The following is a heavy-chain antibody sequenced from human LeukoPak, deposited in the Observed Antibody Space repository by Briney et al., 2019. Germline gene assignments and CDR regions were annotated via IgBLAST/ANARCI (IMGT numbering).Heavy chain of an antibody. D-gene: IGHD6-13*01. Sequence: IPIFGTANYAQKFQGRVPITTDESTSTAYMELSSLRSENTAVYYCARVVAAAGMDYYYFDYWGQGTLVTVSS. V-gene: IGHV1-69*05. CDR3: ARVVAAAGMDYYYFDY. J-gene: IGHJ4*02. CDR2: IPIFGTA.